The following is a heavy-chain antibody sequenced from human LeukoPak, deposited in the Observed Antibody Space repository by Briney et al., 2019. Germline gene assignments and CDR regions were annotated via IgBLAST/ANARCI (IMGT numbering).Heavy chain of an antibody. Sequence: GGSLRLSCVASGFTFSDSAMHWVRQASGKGLEWVGRIRSKANSYATSYAASVRGRFTISRDESKSTAYLQMNSLKSEDTAVYYCVTSVAGPDYWGQGTLVTVSS. CDR3: VTSVAGPDY. D-gene: IGHD6-19*01. CDR1: GFTFSDSA. J-gene: IGHJ4*02. CDR2: IRSKANSYAT. V-gene: IGHV3-73*01.